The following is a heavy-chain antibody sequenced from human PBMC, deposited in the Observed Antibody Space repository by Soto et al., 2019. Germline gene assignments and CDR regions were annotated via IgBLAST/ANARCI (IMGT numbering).Heavy chain of an antibody. CDR2: IRNKANTYTT. CDR3: VRGDGDYYDGNGYLGRH. CDR1: GFTFSDHY. Sequence: GGSLRLSCAASGFTFSDHYIDWVRQAPGKGLEWVGRIRNKANTYTTEYADSMEGRLTISRDNAKNTLYLQMNSLRAEDTAVYYCVRGDGDYYDGNGYLGRHWGQGTLVTVSS. J-gene: IGHJ4*02. D-gene: IGHD3-22*01. V-gene: IGHV3-72*01.